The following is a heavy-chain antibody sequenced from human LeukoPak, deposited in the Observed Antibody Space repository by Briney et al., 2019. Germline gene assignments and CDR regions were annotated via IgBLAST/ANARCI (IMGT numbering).Heavy chain of an antibody. Sequence: ASVKVSCKTSEYTFTGYYMHWVRQAPGQGLEWMGWISTYNGHTNYAQKLQGRVTMTTDTSTSTAYMELRSLRSDDTAVYYCARDAYSSSWYGHWGQGTLVTVSS. V-gene: IGHV1-18*04. CDR2: ISTYNGHT. J-gene: IGHJ5*02. D-gene: IGHD6-13*01. CDR3: ARDAYSSSWYGH. CDR1: EYTFTGYY.